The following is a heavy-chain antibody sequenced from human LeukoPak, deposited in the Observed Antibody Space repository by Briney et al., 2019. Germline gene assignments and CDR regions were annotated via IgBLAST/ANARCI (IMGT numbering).Heavy chain of an antibody. CDR2: ISGSGGST. J-gene: IGHJ5*02. CDR1: GFAFSSYA. Sequence: GGSLRLSCAASGFAFSSYAMSWVRQAPGKGLEWVSAISGSGGSTYYADSVKGRFTISRDNSKNTLYLQMNSLRAEDTAVYYCAKDRYPDYDFWSGYNWFDPWGQGTLVTVSS. D-gene: IGHD3-3*01. CDR3: AKDRYPDYDFWSGYNWFDP. V-gene: IGHV3-23*01.